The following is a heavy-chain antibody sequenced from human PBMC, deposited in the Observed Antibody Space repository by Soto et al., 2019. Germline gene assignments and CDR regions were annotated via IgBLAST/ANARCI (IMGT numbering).Heavy chain of an antibody. CDR2: ISYDGSNK. V-gene: IGHV3-30-3*01. Sequence: QEQLVESGGGVVQPGRSLRLSCAASGFTFSSYAMHWVRQAPGKGLEWVAVISYDGSNKYYADSVKGRFTISRDNSKNXLYLQMNSLRTEDTAVYYCARPLWRDDYNWGYFDLWGRGTLVTVSS. D-gene: IGHD4-4*01. CDR3: ARPLWRDDYNWGYFDL. CDR1: GFTFSSYA. J-gene: IGHJ2*01.